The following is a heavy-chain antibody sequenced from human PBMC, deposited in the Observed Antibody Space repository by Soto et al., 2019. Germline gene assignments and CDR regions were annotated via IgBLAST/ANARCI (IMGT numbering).Heavy chain of an antibody. V-gene: IGHV4-39*01. CDR1: GASISSSIYY. J-gene: IGHJ6*02. CDR2: IFYSGST. Sequence: SETLSLTCTVSGASISSSIYYGGWIRQPPGKGLEWIGGIFYSGSTYYNPSLKSRVTISVDTSKNQFSLKLSSVTAADTAVYYCASQGLRYYYYGMDVWGQGTTVT. CDR3: ASQGLRYYYYGMDV. D-gene: IGHD4-17*01.